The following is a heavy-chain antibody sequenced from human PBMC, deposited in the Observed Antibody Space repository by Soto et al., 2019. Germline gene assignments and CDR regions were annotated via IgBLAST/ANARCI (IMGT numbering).Heavy chain of an antibody. CDR3: ARQGGYDFWSGYHGP. D-gene: IGHD3-3*01. Sequence: SVKVSCKASGGTFSSYAISWVRQAPGQGLEWMGGIIPIFGTANYAQKFQGRVTITADESTSTAYMELSSLRSEDTAVYYCARQGGYDFWSGYHGPWGQGTLVTVSS. J-gene: IGHJ5*02. CDR1: GGTFSSYA. V-gene: IGHV1-69*13. CDR2: IIPIFGTA.